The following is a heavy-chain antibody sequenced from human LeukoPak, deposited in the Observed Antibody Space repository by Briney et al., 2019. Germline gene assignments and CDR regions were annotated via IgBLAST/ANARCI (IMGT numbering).Heavy chain of an antibody. CDR3: ARVDGWAYSGYDAFAFLRAP. CDR1: GGSFSGYY. J-gene: IGHJ5*02. V-gene: IGHV4-34*01. CDR2: VSHTGST. Sequence: PSETLSLTCAVYGGSFSGYYWSWIGQPPGKGLEWIGRVSHTGSTDYNPSLRSRVIVSVDTSKDQFSLMLSSVTAADTAVYYCARVDGWAYSGYDAFAFLRAPWGQGTLVTVSS. D-gene: IGHD5-12*01.